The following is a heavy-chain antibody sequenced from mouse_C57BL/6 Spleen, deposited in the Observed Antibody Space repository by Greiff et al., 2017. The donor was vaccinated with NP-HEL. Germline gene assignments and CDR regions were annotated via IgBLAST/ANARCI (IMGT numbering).Heavy chain of an antibody. Sequence: QVQLKQSGAELVKPGASVKLSCKASGYTFTSYWMQWVKQRPGQGLEWIGEIDPSDSYTNYNQKFKGKATLTVDTSSSTAYMQLSSLTSEDSAVYYCARLSSDYWGQGTTLTVSS. V-gene: IGHV1-50*01. CDR2: IDPSDSYT. CDR1: GYTFTSYW. J-gene: IGHJ2*01. CDR3: ARLSSDY.